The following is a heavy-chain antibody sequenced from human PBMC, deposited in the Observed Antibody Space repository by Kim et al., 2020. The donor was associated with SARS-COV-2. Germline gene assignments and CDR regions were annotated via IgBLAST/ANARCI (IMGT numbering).Heavy chain of an antibody. CDR3: ARELSIRGGMDV. V-gene: IGHV4-31*03. CDR2: IYYSGST. CDR1: GGSISSGGYY. D-gene: IGHD6-6*01. J-gene: IGHJ6*02. Sequence: SETLSLTCTVSGGSISSGGYYWSWIRQHPGKGLEWIGYIYYSGSTYYNPSLKSRVTISVDTSKNQFSLKLSSVTAADTAVYYCARELSIRGGMDVWGQGTTVTVSS.